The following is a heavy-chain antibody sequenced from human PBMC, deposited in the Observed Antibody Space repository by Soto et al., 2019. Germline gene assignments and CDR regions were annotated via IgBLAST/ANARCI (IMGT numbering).Heavy chain of an antibody. J-gene: IGHJ4*02. D-gene: IGHD5-12*01. V-gene: IGHV3-23*01. CDR1: GCAVGGYA. CDR2: ISGSGGST. CDR3: AKGKYGGYFRAYFDY. Sequence: PGGSLRLSCAASGCAVGGYAKGWIGEAPRRGVQGGAPISGSGGSTHYADSGKGRDSISRDNSKNTLYLQMNSLSAEDTAVYYCAKGKYGGYFRAYFDYWGQGTLVTVSS.